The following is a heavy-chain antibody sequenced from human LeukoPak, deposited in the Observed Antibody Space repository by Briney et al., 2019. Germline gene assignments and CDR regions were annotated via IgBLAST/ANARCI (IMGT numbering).Heavy chain of an antibody. J-gene: IGHJ2*01. V-gene: IGHV1-18*01. CDR3: ARDVGYCGGDCYCFWYFDL. Sequence: ASVKVSCKASGYTFTSYGISWVRQAPGQGLEWMGWISAYNGNTNYAQKLQGRVTMTTDTSTSTAYMELRSLRSDDTAVYYCARDVGYCGGDCYCFWYFDLWGRGTLATVSS. CDR1: GYTFTSYG. D-gene: IGHD2-21*02. CDR2: ISAYNGNT.